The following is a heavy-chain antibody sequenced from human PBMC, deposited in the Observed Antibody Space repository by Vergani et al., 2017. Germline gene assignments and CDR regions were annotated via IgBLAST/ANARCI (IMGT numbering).Heavy chain of an antibody. CDR2: IRSKANSYAT. CDR3: TRELRYVDWLSH. CDR1: GFTFSGSA. D-gene: IGHD3-9*01. Sequence: EVQLVESGGGLVQPGGSLKLSCAASGFTFSGSAMHWVRQASGKGLEWVGRIRSKANSYATAYAASVKGRFTIARDDSKNTAYLQMNSLKTEDTAVYYCTRELRYVDWLSHWGQGTLVTVSS. J-gene: IGHJ5*02. V-gene: IGHV3-73*02.